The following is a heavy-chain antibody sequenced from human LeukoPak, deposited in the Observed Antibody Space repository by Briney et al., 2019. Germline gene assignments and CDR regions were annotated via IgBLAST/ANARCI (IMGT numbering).Heavy chain of an antibody. V-gene: IGHV1-2*02. D-gene: IGHD3-22*01. CDR1: GYTFTGYY. CDR3: ARGIRYYYDSSGYWDDAFDI. J-gene: IGHJ3*02. Sequence: ASVKVSCKASGYTFTGYYMHWVRQAPGQGLEWMGWINPNSGGTNYAQKFQGRVTMTRDTSISTAYMELSSLRSEDTAVYYCARGIRYYYDSSGYWDDAFDIWGQGTMVTVSS. CDR2: INPNSGGT.